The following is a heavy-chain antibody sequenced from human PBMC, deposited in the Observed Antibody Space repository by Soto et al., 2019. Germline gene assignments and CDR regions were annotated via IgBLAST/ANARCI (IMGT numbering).Heavy chain of an antibody. D-gene: IGHD6-6*01. J-gene: IGHJ6*03. CDR1: GFTFSSYA. V-gene: IGHV3-23*01. CDR3: ASIAARSPPTSYYMDV. Sequence: GGSLRLSCAASGFTFSSYAMSWVRQAPGKGLEWVSAISGSGGSTYYADSVKGRFTISRDNSKNMLYLQMNSLRSEDTAVYYCASIAARSPPTSYYMDVWGKGTTVTVSS. CDR2: ISGSGGST.